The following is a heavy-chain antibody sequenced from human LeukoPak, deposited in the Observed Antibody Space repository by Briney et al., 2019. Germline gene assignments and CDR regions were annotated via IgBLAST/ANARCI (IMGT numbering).Heavy chain of an antibody. CDR3: AKDMERQLVGATTSIWDY. CDR1: GFTFSSYA. CDR2: ISYDGSNK. D-gene: IGHD1-26*01. J-gene: IGHJ4*02. V-gene: IGHV3-30*18. Sequence: GGSLRLSCAASGFTFSSYAMTWVRQAPGKGLEWVAVISYDGSNKYYADSVKGRFTISRDNSKNTLYLQMNSLRAEDTAVYYCAKDMERQLVGATTSIWDYWGQGTLVTVSS.